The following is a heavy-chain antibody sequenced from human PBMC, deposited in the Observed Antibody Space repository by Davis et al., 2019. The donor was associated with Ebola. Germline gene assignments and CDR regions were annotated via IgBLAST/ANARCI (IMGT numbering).Heavy chain of an antibody. D-gene: IGHD2-15*01. J-gene: IGHJ4*02. Sequence: GESLKISCAASGFTVSSNYMSWVRQAPGKGLEWVSAISGSGGSTYYADSVKGRFTISRDNSKNTLYLQMNSLRAEDTAVYYCAKTRSIVVVVPYDYWGQGTLVTVSS. CDR2: ISGSGGST. CDR3: AKTRSIVVVVPYDY. CDR1: GFTVSSNY. V-gene: IGHV3-23*01.